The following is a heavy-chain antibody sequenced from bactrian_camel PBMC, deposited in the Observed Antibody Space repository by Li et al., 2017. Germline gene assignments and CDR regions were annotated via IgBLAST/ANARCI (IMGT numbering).Heavy chain of an antibody. CDR3: VRNYFTKQGDFGY. CDR2: INSGGGST. V-gene: IGHV3S40*01. CDR1: GHTYSSNC. D-gene: IGHD2*01. Sequence: VQLVESGGGSVQPGGSLRLSCGASGHTYSSNCMGRFRQAPGKGLEWVSDINSGGGSTYYADSVKGRFTISKDSAQNTLYLQMTSLKSEDTALYYCVRNYFTKQGDFGYWGQGTQVTVS. J-gene: IGHJ6*01.